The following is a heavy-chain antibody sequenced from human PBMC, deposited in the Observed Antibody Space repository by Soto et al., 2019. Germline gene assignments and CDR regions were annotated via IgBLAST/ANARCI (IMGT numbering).Heavy chain of an antibody. Sequence: QVQLQESGPGLVKPSETLSLTCAVSGVSLTTNNWWTWVRQAPGKGLEWVGEIYQTGNTNYNPSLNSRVIASLDKSKKQFFLKLTSVTAADTAIYYCAGGGYCSGGSCSGWFGSWGQGTLVTVSA. V-gene: IGHV4-4*02. CDR3: AGGGYCSGGSCSGWFGS. CDR1: GVSLTTNNW. J-gene: IGHJ5*01. D-gene: IGHD2-15*01. CDR2: IYQTGNT.